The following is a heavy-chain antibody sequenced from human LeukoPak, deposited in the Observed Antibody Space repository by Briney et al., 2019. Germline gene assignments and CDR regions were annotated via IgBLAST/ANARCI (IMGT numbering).Heavy chain of an antibody. CDR1: GYTFTGYY. D-gene: IGHD3-10*01. J-gene: IGHJ5*02. CDR3: ARAGGDHGSWFDP. Sequence: GASVKVSCKASGYTFTGYYMHWVRQAPGQGLEWKGWINPNSGGTNYAQKVQGWVTMTRDTSISKAYMELSRLRSDDTAVYYCARAGGDHGSWFDPWGQGTLVTVSS. V-gene: IGHV1-2*04. CDR2: INPNSGGT.